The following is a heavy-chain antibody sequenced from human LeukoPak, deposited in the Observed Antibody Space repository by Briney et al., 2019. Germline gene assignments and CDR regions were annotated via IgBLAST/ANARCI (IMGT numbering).Heavy chain of an antibody. V-gene: IGHV1-46*01. J-gene: IGHJ4*02. D-gene: IGHD4-17*01. CDR1: GGTFSSYA. CDR3: ARFPTVTTLHYFDY. CDR2: INPSGGST. Sequence: ASVKVSCKASGGTFSSYAISWVRQAPGQGLEWMGIINPSGGSTSYAQKFQGRVTMTRDTSTSTVYMELSSLRSEDTAVYYCARFPTVTTLHYFDYWGQGTLVTVSS.